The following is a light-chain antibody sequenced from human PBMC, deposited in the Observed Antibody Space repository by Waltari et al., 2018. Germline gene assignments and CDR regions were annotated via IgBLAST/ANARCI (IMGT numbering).Light chain of an antibody. CDR3: QQRPGT. Sequence: DIQLTQSPSFLSASVGDRVTFTCRASRDIRNYLAWYQQKSGKAPKLLIFAASTLQSGVPSRFSGSGSGTEFTLTISSLQPEDLATYYCQQRPGTFGGGTKVEIK. CDR2: AAS. V-gene: IGKV1-9*01. CDR1: RDIRNY. J-gene: IGKJ4*01.